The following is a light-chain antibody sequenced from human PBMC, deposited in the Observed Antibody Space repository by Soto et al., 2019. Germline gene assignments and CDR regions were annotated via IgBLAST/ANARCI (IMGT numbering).Light chain of an antibody. V-gene: IGLV2-8*01. CDR1: SSDVGNYDS. J-gene: IGLJ1*01. CDR2: EVN. Sequence: QSALTQPPSASGSPGQSVTISCTGTSSDVGNYDSVSWYQHHPGKAPQAVIYEVNKRPSGVPDRFSGSKSGTSASLAISGLQSEDEADYYCSAWDDSLRGYVFGSGTKLTVL. CDR3: SAWDDSLRGYV.